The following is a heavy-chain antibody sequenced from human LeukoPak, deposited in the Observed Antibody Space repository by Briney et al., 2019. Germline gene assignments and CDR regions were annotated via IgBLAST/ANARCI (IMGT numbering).Heavy chain of an antibody. CDR3: AKDLRAGYYHDSCYDRSP. CDR1: GFTFSTYA. CDR2: VSGGGDYT. J-gene: IGHJ5*02. D-gene: IGHD3-22*01. Sequence: GGSLRLSCAASGFTFSTYAISWVRQTPGKGLEWVSAVSGGGDYTYYADSVRGRFTISRYNSKNTVFLQMHSLRAEDTAVYYCAKDLRAGYYHDSCYDRSPWCHGTLVTVSS. V-gene: IGHV3-23*01.